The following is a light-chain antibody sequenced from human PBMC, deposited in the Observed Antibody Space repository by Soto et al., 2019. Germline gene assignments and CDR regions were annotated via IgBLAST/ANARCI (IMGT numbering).Light chain of an antibody. CDR2: DAS. Sequence: EIVLTQSPATLSLSPGERATLSCRASQSVSSYLAWYQQKPGQAPRLLIYDASNRATGIPARFSGSGSGTAFTPTISSLEPEDFAVYYCQQRSNWPSYTFGQGTKLEIK. CDR3: QQRSNWPSYT. V-gene: IGKV3-11*01. CDR1: QSVSSY. J-gene: IGKJ2*01.